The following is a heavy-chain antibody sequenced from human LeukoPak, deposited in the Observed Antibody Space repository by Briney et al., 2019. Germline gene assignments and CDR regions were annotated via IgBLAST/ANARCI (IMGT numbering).Heavy chain of an antibody. CDR1: GFTFSSYG. Sequence: PGGSLRLSCAASGFTFSSYGMHWVRQAPGKGLEWVAFIRYDGSNKYYADSVKGRFTISRDNSKNTLYLQMNSLRAEDTAVYYCAKDALVSGSYFEYFQHWGQGTLVTVSS. J-gene: IGHJ1*01. D-gene: IGHD1-26*01. V-gene: IGHV3-30*02. CDR3: AKDALVSGSYFEYFQH. CDR2: IRYDGSNK.